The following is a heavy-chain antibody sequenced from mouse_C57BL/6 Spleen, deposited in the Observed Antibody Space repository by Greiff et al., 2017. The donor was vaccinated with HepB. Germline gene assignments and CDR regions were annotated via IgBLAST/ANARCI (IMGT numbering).Heavy chain of an antibody. Sequence: QVQLKEPGAELVKPGASVKMSCKASGYTFTSYWITWVKQRPGQGLEWIGDIYPGSGSTNYNEKFKSKATLTVDTSSSTAYMQLSSLTSEDSAVYYCARPLLYGNYVYWYFDVWGTGTTVTVSS. CDR2: IYPGSGST. CDR1: GYTFTSYW. D-gene: IGHD2-1*01. J-gene: IGHJ1*03. V-gene: IGHV1-55*01. CDR3: ARPLLYGNYVYWYFDV.